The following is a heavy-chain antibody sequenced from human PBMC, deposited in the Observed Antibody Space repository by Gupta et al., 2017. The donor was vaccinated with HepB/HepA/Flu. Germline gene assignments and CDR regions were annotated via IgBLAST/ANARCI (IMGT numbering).Heavy chain of an antibody. CDR2: ISSGGSTI. Sequence: EVQLVESGGGLVQPGGSLRLSCAASGFTFNNYEMNWVRQAPGKGLEWISYISSGGSTIYYADSVKGRFTISRDNARNSLYLQMSSLRAEDTAVYYCAREDYGSDIDWFDPWGQGTLVTVSS. V-gene: IGHV3-48*03. CDR3: AREDYGSDIDWFDP. J-gene: IGHJ5*02. CDR1: GFTFNNYE. D-gene: IGHD1-26*01.